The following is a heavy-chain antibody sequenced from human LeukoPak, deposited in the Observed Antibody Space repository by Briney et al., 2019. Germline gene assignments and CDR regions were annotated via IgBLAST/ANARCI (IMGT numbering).Heavy chain of an antibody. Sequence: GGSLRLSCAASGFTFSSYGVHWVRQAPGKGLEWVAVIWYDGNNKYYADSVKGRFTISRDNSKNTLFLQMNSLRAEDTAVYYCARDGPPGLDGMDVWGQGTTVTVSS. CDR1: GFTFSSYG. CDR2: IWYDGNNK. V-gene: IGHV3-33*01. J-gene: IGHJ6*02. D-gene: IGHD3-9*01. CDR3: ARDGPPGLDGMDV.